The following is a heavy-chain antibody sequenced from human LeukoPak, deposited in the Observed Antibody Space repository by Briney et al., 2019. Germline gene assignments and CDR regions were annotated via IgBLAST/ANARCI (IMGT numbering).Heavy chain of an antibody. CDR2: IWYDGSNK. D-gene: IGHD1-26*01. J-gene: IGHJ4*02. CDR1: GFTFTSYA. Sequence: GGSLRLSCAASGFTFTSYAIKWVRQAPGKGLEWVAVIWYDGSNKYYADSVKGRFTISRDNSKNTLYLQMNSLRAEDTAVYYCARDIVGATDFDYWGQGTLVTVSS. V-gene: IGHV3-33*08. CDR3: ARDIVGATDFDY.